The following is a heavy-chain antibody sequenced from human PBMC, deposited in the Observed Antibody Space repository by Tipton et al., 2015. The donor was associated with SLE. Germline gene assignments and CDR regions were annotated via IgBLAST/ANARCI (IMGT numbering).Heavy chain of an antibody. CDR3: ARAPGLDRDYFYYYYMDV. J-gene: IGHJ6*03. CDR1: GVSISSRNYY. D-gene: IGHD3/OR15-3a*01. CDR2: INYTGNT. V-gene: IGHV4-39*07. Sequence: TLSLTCTVSGVSISSRNYYWSWIRQPPGKGLEWIGEINYTGNTFYNPSLKSRVTISVDTSKNQFSLKLTSVTAADTAVYYCARAPGLDRDYFYYYYMDVWGKGTTVTVSS.